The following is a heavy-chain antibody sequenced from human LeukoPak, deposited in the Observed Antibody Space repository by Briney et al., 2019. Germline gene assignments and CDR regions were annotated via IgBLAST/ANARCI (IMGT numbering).Heavy chain of an antibody. J-gene: IGHJ6*02. CDR2: FYYSGST. CDR3: ARAPYYDFWSGYSGYYYYGMDV. CDR1: GGSISSYY. V-gene: IGHV4-59*01. D-gene: IGHD3-3*01. Sequence: SETLSLTCTVSGGSISSYYWSWIRQPPGKGLEWIGYFYYSGSTNYNPSLKSRVTISLDTSKNQFSLKLSSVTAADTAVYYCARAPYYDFWSGYSGYYYYGMDVWGQGTTVTVSS.